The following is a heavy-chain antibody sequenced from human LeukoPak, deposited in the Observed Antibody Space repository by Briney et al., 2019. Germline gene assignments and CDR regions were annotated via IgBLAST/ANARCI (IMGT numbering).Heavy chain of an antibody. V-gene: IGHV3-53*01. J-gene: IGHJ6*02. CDR1: GFTVSSKD. CDR3: ASLYSYGMDV. Sequence: GGSLRLSCAASGFTVSSKDMNWVRQAPGKGLEWVSVLYSGGRTYYADSVKGRSTISRDNSKNTLYPQMNSLRAEDTAVYYCASLYSYGMDVWGQGTTVTVSS. CDR2: LYSGGRT. D-gene: IGHD2-2*02.